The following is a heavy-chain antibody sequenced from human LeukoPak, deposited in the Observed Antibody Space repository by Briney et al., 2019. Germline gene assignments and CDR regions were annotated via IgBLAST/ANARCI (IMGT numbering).Heavy chain of an antibody. CDR3: AKDAKVVATSGGRYFDY. V-gene: IGHV3-23*01. D-gene: IGHD5-12*01. CDR2: ISGSGGST. CDR1: GFTFSSYA. Sequence: GGSLRLSCAASGFTFSSYAMSWVRQAPGKGLEWVSAISGSGGSTYYADSVKGRFTISRDNSKNKLYLQMNSLRAEDTAVYYCAKDAKVVATSGGRYFDYWAQGTLVTVSS. J-gene: IGHJ4*02.